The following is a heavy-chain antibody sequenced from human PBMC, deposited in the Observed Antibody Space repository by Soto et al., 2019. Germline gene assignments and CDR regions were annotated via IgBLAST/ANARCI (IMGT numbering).Heavy chain of an antibody. D-gene: IGHD6-19*01. V-gene: IGHV4-4*07. J-gene: IGHJ6*02. CDR2: IYTSASI. Sequence: SETLSLTCSVSGADINTYSWTWIRQPAGKGLEWIGRIYTSASINYNPSLKGRVTLSVDTSTNQASLRLASVTAADTAIYYCARDREAGYNFYYGMDVWGQGTTVTVSS. CDR1: GADINTYS. CDR3: ARDREAGYNFYYGMDV.